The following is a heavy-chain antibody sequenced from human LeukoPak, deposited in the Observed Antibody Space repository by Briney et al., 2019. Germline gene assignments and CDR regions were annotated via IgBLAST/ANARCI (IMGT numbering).Heavy chain of an antibody. V-gene: IGHV4-39*01. CDR1: GGSISSSSYY. Sequence: SETLSLTCTVSGGSISSSSYYWGRIRQPPGKGLEWIGSIYYSGSTYYNPSLKSRVTISVDTSKNQFSLKLSSVTAADTAVYYCARHYYDSSGYYYYYYYMDVWGKGTTVTVSS. CDR3: ARHYYDSSGYYYYYYYMDV. J-gene: IGHJ6*03. D-gene: IGHD3-22*01. CDR2: IYYSGST.